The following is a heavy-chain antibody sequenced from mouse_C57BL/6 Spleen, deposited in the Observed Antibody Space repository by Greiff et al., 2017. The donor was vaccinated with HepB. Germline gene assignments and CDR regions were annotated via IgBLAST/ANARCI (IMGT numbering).Heavy chain of an antibody. CDR1: GYTFTSYG. V-gene: IGHV1-81*01. J-gene: IGHJ4*01. CDR2: IYPRSGNP. CDR3: ARKREDYAMDY. Sequence: QVQLQQSGAELARPGASVKLSCKASGYTFTSYGISWVKQRTGQGLEWIGEIYPRSGNPYYNEKFKGKATLTADKSSSTAYMELRSLTSEDSAVYFCARKREDYAMDYWGQGTSVTVSS.